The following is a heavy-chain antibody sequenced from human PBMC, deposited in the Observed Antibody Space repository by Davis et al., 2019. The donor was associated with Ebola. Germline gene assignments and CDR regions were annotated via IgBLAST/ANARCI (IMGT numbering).Heavy chain of an antibody. CDR2: ISGSGSVI. D-gene: IGHD3-22*01. V-gene: IGHV3-48*02. Sequence: GGSLRLSCAASGFMFTTYSMNWVRQTPEKGLEWLSYISGSGSVIYYADSLEGRFTISRDNARNSLYLHMNGLRDEDTAVYFCARDGGDSGGSHNAFDIWGQGTVVTVSS. CDR1: GFMFTTYS. J-gene: IGHJ3*02. CDR3: ARDGGDSGGSHNAFDI.